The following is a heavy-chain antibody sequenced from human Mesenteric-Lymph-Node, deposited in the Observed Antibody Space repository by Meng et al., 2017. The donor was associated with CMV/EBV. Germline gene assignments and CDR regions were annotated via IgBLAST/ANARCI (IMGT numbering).Heavy chain of an antibody. CDR3: AKPTDSGSVRPFDY. J-gene: IGHJ4*02. V-gene: IGHV3-23*01. D-gene: IGHD3-10*01. CDR1: GFTFCSYA. Sequence: FGFTFCSYAMRWVRQAPGKGLAWVSTITGSGASTYYADSVKGRFTVSRGNSKNTLYLQMNSLRAEDTAVYYCAKPTDSGSVRPFDYWGQGTLVTVSS. CDR2: ITGSGAST.